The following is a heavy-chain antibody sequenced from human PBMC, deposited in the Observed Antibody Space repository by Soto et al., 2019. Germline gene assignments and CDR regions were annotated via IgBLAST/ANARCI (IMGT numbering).Heavy chain of an antibody. V-gene: IGHV4-30-2*06. CDR2: IHHAGGT. CDR3: ARGISNYFGSHWFDS. Sequence: QLLLQEAGSGLVKPSQTLSLTCGVSGDSISSSGYSWNWIRQSPGKGLEWIGYIHHAGGTFYNPSLDSRVTIAGDRSKNQFSLRLTSVTAADTAVYYCARGISNYFGSHWFDSWGQGTLVTVSA. J-gene: IGHJ5*01. CDR1: GDSISSSGYS. D-gene: IGHD3-10*01.